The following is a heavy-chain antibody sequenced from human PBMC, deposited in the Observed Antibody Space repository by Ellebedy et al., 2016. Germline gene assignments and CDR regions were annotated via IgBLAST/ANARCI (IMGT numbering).Heavy chain of an antibody. J-gene: IGHJ4*02. CDR2: IYYSGRP. CDR1: GGSISSGDYY. D-gene: IGHD3-22*01. Sequence: SETLSLXCTVSGGSISSGDYYWSWIRQPPGKGLEWIGYIYYSGRPNYNPALKSRLTITVDTSKNQFSLKLSSVTAADTAVYYCARATYYNSSHYYYFDFWGQGTLVTVSS. CDR3: ARATYYNSSHYYYFDF. V-gene: IGHV4-30-4*02.